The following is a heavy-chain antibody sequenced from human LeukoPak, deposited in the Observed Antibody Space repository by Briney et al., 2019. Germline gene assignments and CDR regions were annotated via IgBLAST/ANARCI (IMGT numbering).Heavy chain of an antibody. D-gene: IGHD3-10*01. Sequence: PSETLSLTCTVSGYAIISGGFSWNWIRQPPGKGLEWIGCIYDRGPAHYNPSLKSRFTISVDRPKNQFFLNVTSLTAADTAVYYCARSRQASGLFSSWGQGALVVVSS. J-gene: IGHJ5*02. CDR3: ARSRQASGLFSS. V-gene: IGHV4-30-2*01. CDR2: IYDRGPA. CDR1: GYAIISGGFS.